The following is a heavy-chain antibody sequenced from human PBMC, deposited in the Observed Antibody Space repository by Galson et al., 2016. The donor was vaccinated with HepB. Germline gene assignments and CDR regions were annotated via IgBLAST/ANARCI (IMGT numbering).Heavy chain of an antibody. CDR3: AYGMDV. J-gene: IGHJ6*02. V-gene: IGHV6-1*01. Sequence: CAISGDSVSSNSAAWNWIRQSPSRGLEWLGRTCYRSKWYNDYAVSVKSRITINPDTSKNQVSLQMNSVTPGDTAVYYCAYGMDVWGQGTTVTVS. CDR1: GDSVSSNSAA. CDR2: TCYRSKWYN.